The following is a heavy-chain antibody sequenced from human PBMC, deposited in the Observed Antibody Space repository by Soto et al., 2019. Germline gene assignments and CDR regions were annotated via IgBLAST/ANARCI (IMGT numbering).Heavy chain of an antibody. Sequence: WPWIRQSPGKGLEWIGYTYQSGSAFYNPSLKSRVTISVDRSKNQFSLNLTSVTAADTAVYYCARDSYCMDVWGQVTTVTVSS. CDR2: TYQSGSA. J-gene: IGHJ6*02. D-gene: IGHD2-21*01. V-gene: IGHV4-30-2*06. CDR3: ARDSYCMDV.